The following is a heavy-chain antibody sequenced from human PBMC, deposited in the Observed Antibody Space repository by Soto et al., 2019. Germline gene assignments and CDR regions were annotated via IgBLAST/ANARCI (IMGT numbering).Heavy chain of an antibody. D-gene: IGHD3-16*01. J-gene: IGHJ3*02. Sequence: ASVKVSCKASGYTFTGYYMHWVRQAPGQGLEWMGWINPNSGGTNYAQKFQGWVTMTRDTSISTAYMELSRLRSDDTAVYYCARGRTDYDIGDFDSWGQGTMVNVSS. CDR3: ARGRTDYDIGDFDS. CDR1: GYTFTGYY. CDR2: INPNSGGT. V-gene: IGHV1-2*04.